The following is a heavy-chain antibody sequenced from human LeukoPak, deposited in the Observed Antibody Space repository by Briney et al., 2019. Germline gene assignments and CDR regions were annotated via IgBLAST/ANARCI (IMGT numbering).Heavy chain of an antibody. J-gene: IGHJ6*02. CDR1: GFTFSSYA. CDR2: ISYDGSKK. CDR3: ARVRYYDGSGYSDYYYYYGMDV. D-gene: IGHD3-22*01. V-gene: IGHV3-30-3*01. Sequence: GGSLRLSCAASGFTFSSYAMHWVRQAPGKGLEWVAVISYDGSKKYYADSVKGRFTISRDNSKNTLYLQMNSLRAEDTAVYYCARVRYYDGSGYSDYYYYYGMDVWGQGTTVTVSS.